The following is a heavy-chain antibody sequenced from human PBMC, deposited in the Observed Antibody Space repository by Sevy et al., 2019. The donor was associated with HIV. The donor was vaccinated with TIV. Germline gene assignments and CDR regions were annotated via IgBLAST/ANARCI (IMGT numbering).Heavy chain of an antibody. CDR3: ARDLPPSATTVAHFDC. D-gene: IGHD4-17*01. CDR2: IKPDGSER. V-gene: IGHV3-7*01. CDR1: GFTFKNYW. Sequence: GGSLRLSCAGSGFTFKNYWVTWVRQAPGKGLEWVANIKPDGSERNYVDSVRGRFTISRDNAKNSLYLQMNSLRAEDTAIYYCARDLPPSATTVAHFDCWGQGTLVTVSS. J-gene: IGHJ4*02.